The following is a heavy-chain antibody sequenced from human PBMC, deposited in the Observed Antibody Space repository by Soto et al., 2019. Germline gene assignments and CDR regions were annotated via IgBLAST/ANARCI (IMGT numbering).Heavy chain of an antibody. CDR2: ISTDASST. Sequence: EVQLVESGGGLVQPGGSLRLSCAASGFTFSSYWMHWVRQAPGKGLVWVSSISTDASSTSYADPVQGRITISRDNTKNTRYMQMNSVRSEDTAVYYCARLPNKNPQNWGQGTLVIVSP. V-gene: IGHV3-74*01. D-gene: IGHD2-8*01. J-gene: IGHJ1*01. CDR3: ARLPNKNPQN. CDR1: GFTFSSYW.